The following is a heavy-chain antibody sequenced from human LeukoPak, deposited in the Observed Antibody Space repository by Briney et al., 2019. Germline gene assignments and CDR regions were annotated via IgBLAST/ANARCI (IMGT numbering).Heavy chain of an antibody. J-gene: IGHJ6*02. D-gene: IGHD6-19*01. CDR3: GRPTKFWLIQGDGVDV. CDR1: GFTFTTYA. Sequence: PGASLRLSCAASGFTFTTYAMTWVRQAPGKGLEWVSSIGAGGAATFYSDSVKGRFTISRDNSRNTLYLQMNSLRADDTAVYYCGRPTKFWLIQGDGVDVWGQGTTVTVSS. CDR2: IGAGGAAT. V-gene: IGHV3-23*01.